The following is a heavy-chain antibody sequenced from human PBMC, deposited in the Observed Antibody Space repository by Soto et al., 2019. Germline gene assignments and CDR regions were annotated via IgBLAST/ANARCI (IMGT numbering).Heavy chain of an antibody. CDR1: GFTFNSYE. V-gene: IGHV3-48*03. D-gene: IGHD3-16*01. Sequence: GGSLRLSCAASGFTFNSYEMNWVRQAPGKGLEWISYITSSGDTAYYADAVKGRFTVSRDNAKNSLYLQMDSLTADDTAVYYCGGGGRVSCVTNISPFRDYWGQGTRVTVPS. CDR3: GGGGRVSCVTNISPFRDY. CDR2: ITSSGDTA. J-gene: IGHJ4*02.